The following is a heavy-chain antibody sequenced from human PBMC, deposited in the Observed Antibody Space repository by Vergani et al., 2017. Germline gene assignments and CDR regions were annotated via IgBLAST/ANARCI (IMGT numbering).Heavy chain of an antibody. J-gene: IGHJ3*02. Sequence: QLQLQESGPGLVKPSETLSLTCTVSGGSISSGGYYWSWIRQHPGKGLEWIGYIYYSGSTYYNPSLKSRVTISVDTSKNQFSLKLSSVTAADTAVYYCASNGPGYCSGGSCYRDAFDIWGQGTMVTVSS. CDR3: ASNGPGYCSGGSCYRDAFDI. V-gene: IGHV4-31*03. CDR1: GGSISSGGYY. CDR2: IYYSGST. D-gene: IGHD2-15*01.